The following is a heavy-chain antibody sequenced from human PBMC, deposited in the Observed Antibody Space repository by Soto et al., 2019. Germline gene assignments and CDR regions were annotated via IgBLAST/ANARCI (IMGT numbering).Heavy chain of an antibody. J-gene: IGHJ6*02. Sequence: ASVKVSCKASGGSFSTYAISWVRQAPGQGLEWMGGIIPIFGTPNYVQKFQGRVTITADRSTSTAYLELNSLRSEDTAVYYCAAPRTDGYKVPDPSTYYYFGLDVWGQGTTVTVSS. CDR1: GGSFSTYA. V-gene: IGHV1-69*06. CDR3: AAPRTDGYKVPDPSTYYYFGLDV. D-gene: IGHD5-12*01. CDR2: IIPIFGTP.